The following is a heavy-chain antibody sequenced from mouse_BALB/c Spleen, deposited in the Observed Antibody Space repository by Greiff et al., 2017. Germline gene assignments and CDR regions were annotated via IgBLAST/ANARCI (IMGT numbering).Heavy chain of an antibody. V-gene: IGHV1-14*01. CDR2: INPYNDGT. J-gene: IGHJ1*01. D-gene: IGHD2-4*01. CDR1: GYTFTSYV. CDR3: AREGLYDYDRYFDV. Sequence: VQLQQSGPELVKPGASVKMSCKASGYTFTSYVMHWVKQKPGQGLEWIGYINPYNDGTKYNEKFKGKATLTSDKSSSTAYMELSSLTSEDSAVYYCAREGLYDYDRYFDVWGAGTTVTVSS.